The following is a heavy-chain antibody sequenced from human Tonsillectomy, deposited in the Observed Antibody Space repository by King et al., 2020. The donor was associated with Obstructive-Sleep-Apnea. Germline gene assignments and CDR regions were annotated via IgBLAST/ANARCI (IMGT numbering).Heavy chain of an antibody. V-gene: IGHV5-51*01. Sequence: VQLVESGAEVKKPGESLKISCKGSGYSFTSYWIGWVRQMPGKGLEWMGIIYCGDSDTRYTPSFQGQDTIPAHKSISTAYLQWSSLKASDTAMYYCARPNPGWGDGFDIWGQGTMVTVSS. J-gene: IGHJ3*02. CDR2: IYCGDSDT. CDR3: ARPNPGWGDGFDI. D-gene: IGHD6-19*01. CDR1: GYSFTSYW.